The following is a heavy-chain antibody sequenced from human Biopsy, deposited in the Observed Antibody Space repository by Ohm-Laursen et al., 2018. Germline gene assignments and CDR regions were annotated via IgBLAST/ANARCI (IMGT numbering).Heavy chain of an antibody. Sequence: SLRLSCAASGFTFSSHAMSWVRQAPGKGLECVSSITIGSIYVYYADSVKGRFTISRDNTKNSLSLQMNSLRGEDTAVYYCAAGSSRDSYYFDYWGQGTLVTVSS. D-gene: IGHD6-13*01. V-gene: IGHV3-21*06. J-gene: IGHJ4*02. CDR1: GFTFSSHA. CDR3: AAGSSRDSYYFDY. CDR2: ITIGSIYV.